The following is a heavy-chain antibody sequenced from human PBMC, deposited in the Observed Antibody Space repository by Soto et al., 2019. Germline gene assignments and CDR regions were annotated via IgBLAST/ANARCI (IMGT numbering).Heavy chain of an antibody. Sequence: SETLSLTCTVSGTSINSYYWNWIRQPPGKGLEWIGYVFNSWTTNYNPSLKSRVTLSSDTSKNQFSLILSSVTTADTAVYFCASRKSSPYFDYWGQGTLVTVSS. CDR3: ASRKSSPYFDY. CDR2: VFNSWTT. CDR1: GTSINSYY. D-gene: IGHD3-10*01. V-gene: IGHV4-59*01. J-gene: IGHJ4*02.